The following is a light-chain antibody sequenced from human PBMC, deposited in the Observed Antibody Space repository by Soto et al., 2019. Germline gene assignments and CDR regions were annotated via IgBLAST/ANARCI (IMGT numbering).Light chain of an antibody. CDR2: DVN. CDR3: SHYVTGTTL. Sequence: QSALTQPASVSGSPGQSITISCTGSSSDIGGYNYYSWYQQHPGTVPKLLIYDVNNRPSGISDRFSGSQSGNTASLTISGRQAEEDATYYCSHYVTGTTLFGGGTKLTVL. J-gene: IGLJ3*02. CDR1: SSDIGGYNY. V-gene: IGLV2-14*03.